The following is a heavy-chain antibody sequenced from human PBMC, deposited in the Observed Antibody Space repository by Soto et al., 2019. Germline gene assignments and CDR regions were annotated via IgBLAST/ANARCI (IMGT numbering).Heavy chain of an antibody. CDR1: GGTFSSYA. V-gene: IGHV1-69*12. J-gene: IGHJ6*02. Sequence: QVQLVQSGAEVKKPGSSVKVSCKASGGTFSSYAINWVRQAPGQGLEWMGGIIPIFGTADYAQKFQGRVTITADESTSTAYMEMSSLRSEDTAVYYCARAVAGGVYYYYGMDVWGQGTTVTVSS. D-gene: IGHD6-19*01. CDR2: IIPIFGTA. CDR3: ARAVAGGVYYYYGMDV.